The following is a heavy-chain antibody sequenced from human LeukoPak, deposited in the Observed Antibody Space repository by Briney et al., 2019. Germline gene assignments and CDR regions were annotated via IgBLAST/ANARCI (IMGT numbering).Heavy chain of an antibody. V-gene: IGHV1-69*05. D-gene: IGHD3-3*01. Sequence: GASVKVSCKASGGTFSSYAISWVRQAPGQGLEWMGGIIPIFGTANYAQKFQGRVTMTTDTSTSTAYMELRSLRSDDTAVYYCARDTSDFWSGPLMDVWGKGTTVAVSS. CDR2: IIPIFGTA. CDR3: ARDTSDFWSGPLMDV. CDR1: GGTFSSYA. J-gene: IGHJ6*03.